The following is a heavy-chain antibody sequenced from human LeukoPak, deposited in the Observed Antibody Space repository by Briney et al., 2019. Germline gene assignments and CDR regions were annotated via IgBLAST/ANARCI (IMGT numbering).Heavy chain of an antibody. J-gene: IGHJ6*03. CDR2: IDWDDEE. CDR3: ARANRKIVSGSGRNYYHMDV. D-gene: IGHD3-10*01. CDR1: GFSRSTSGLC. V-gene: IGHV2-70*17. Sequence: SGPALVTPTQTLTLTCTFSGFSRSTSGLCVSWIRQPPGKALEWLARIDWDDEELYSTSLKTRLSISKDTFKNQVVLTMTNMDPVDTATYFCARANRKIVSGSGRNYYHMDVWGKGTTVTVSS.